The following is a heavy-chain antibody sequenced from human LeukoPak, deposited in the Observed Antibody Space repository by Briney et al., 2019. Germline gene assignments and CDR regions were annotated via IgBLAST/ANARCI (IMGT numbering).Heavy chain of an antibody. CDR2: ISSSSSYI. D-gene: IGHD2-15*01. V-gene: IGHV3-21*01. CDR3: ARGALDAATPFDS. J-gene: IGHJ5*01. Sequence: SGGSLRLSCAASGFTFSSYAMNWVRQAPGKGLVWVSSISSSSSYIYYADSLKGRFTISRDNAKKSVYLQMNSLRAEDTAVYYCARGALDAATPFDSWGQGTLVTVSS. CDR1: GFTFSSYA.